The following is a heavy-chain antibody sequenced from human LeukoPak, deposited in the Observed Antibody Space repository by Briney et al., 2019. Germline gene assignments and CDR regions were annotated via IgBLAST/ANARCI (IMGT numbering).Heavy chain of an antibody. CDR3: ARGLIIAAAAGDYNWFDP. CDR2: INPNSGGT. D-gene: IGHD6-13*01. V-gene: IGHV1-2*02. J-gene: IGHJ5*02. Sequence: PGASVKVSCKASGHTFTGYYMHWVRQAPGQGLEWMGWINPNSGGTNYAQKFQGRVTMTRDTSISTAYMELSRLRSDDTAVYYCARGLIIAAAAGDYNWFDPWGQGTLVTVSS. CDR1: GHTFTGYY.